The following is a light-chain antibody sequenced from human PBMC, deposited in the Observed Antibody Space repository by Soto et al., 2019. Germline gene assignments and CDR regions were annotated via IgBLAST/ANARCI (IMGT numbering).Light chain of an antibody. Sequence: QAVVTQEPSFSVSPGGTVILTCGLTSGSVPTSYYPSWYQQSPGLAPRTLIYNTTTRSSGVPDRFSGSILGNKAALTITGGRSDDESDYLCALYVGSGTVVFGGGTKLTVL. J-gene: IGLJ2*01. V-gene: IGLV8-61*01. CDR1: SGSVPTSYY. CDR2: NTT. CDR3: ALYVGSGTVV.